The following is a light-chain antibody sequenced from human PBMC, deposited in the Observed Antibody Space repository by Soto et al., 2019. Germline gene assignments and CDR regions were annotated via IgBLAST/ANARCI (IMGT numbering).Light chain of an antibody. Sequence: EIVLTQSPGTLSLSPGERATLSCRASQSVSSSYLAWYQHKPGQAPRLLIYGASGRATGIPDRFSGSGSETDFTLTISRLEPEDFAVYYCQQYGSSPPVTFGQGTRLEI. J-gene: IGKJ5*01. CDR3: QQYGSSPPVT. CDR2: GAS. CDR1: QSVSSSY. V-gene: IGKV3-20*01.